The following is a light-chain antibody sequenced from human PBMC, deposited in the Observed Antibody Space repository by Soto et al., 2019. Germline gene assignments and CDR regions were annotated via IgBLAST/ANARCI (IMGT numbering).Light chain of an antibody. Sequence: EIVLTQSPGTLSLSPGERATLSCRASQSVSSSYLAWYQQKLGQAPRLLIYGTSSRATGIPDRFSGSGSGTDFTLTISSLEPEDFALYYCQQYGSSPRTFGQGTKVEIK. CDR1: QSVSSSY. V-gene: IGKV3-20*01. CDR3: QQYGSSPRT. CDR2: GTS. J-gene: IGKJ1*01.